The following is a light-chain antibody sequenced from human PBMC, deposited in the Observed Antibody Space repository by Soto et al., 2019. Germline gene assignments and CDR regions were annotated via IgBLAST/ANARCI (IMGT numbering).Light chain of an antibody. CDR1: SSDVGGYNY. Sequence: QSVLTQPASVSGSPGQSITISCTGTSSDVGGYNYVSWYQQHPGRAPKLIIYDVTNRPSGISNRFSGSKSGNTASLTISGLQTEDEADYYCISYTSWHIYLFCSGTKVTGL. CDR2: DVT. J-gene: IGLJ1*01. V-gene: IGLV2-14*03. CDR3: ISYTSWHIYL.